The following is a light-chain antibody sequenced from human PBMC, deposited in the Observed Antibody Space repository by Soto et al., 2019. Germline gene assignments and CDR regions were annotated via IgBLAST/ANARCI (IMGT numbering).Light chain of an antibody. CDR1: QSVSSN. CDR2: GAS. V-gene: IGKV3-15*01. J-gene: IGKJ1*01. Sequence: EIVMTQSPATLSVSPGERATLSCRASQSVSSNLAWYQQKPGQAPRLLIYGASTRATRIPARFSGSGSGTEFTLTISSLQSEDFAVYYCQQYNNWPGFGQGTKVEIK. CDR3: QQYNNWPG.